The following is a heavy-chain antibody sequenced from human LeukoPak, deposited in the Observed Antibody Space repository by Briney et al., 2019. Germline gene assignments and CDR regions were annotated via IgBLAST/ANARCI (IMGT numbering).Heavy chain of an antibody. CDR2: VTNSGTT. V-gene: IGHV4-59*11. Sequence: SETLSLTCNVSGESISSHYWSWTRQSPGKRLEWIGHVTNSGTTKFNPSLKSRVTISRDTSKNQISLRLSSVTAADTAVFFCARSVVVRGPMEYYYYYMDVWGRGTTVIVSS. CDR3: ARSVVVRGPMEYYYYYMDV. J-gene: IGHJ6*03. D-gene: IGHD2-2*01. CDR1: GESISSHY.